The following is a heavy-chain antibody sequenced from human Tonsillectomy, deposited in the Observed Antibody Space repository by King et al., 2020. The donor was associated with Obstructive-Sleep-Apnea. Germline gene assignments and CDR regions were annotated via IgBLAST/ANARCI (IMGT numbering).Heavy chain of an antibody. Sequence: QLQESGPGLVKPSHTLSLTCTVSGGSISSGDYYWNWIRQPPGKGLEWIGYIYYSGSTYSNPSLKSRVTISVYTSKNQFSLELSSVTAADTAVYYCASNYFDSSGYYKGDYWGQGTLVTVSS. D-gene: IGHD3-22*01. CDR1: GGSISSGDYY. CDR2: IYYSGST. J-gene: IGHJ4*02. V-gene: IGHV4-30-4*01. CDR3: ASNYFDSSGYYKGDY.